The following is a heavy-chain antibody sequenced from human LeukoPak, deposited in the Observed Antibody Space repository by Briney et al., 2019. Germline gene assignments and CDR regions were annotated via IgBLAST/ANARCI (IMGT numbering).Heavy chain of an antibody. J-gene: IGHJ3*02. CDR3: AREDYYDSSGYYADAFDI. Sequence: GGSLRLPCAASGFTFSSYSMNWVRQAPGKGLEWVSSISSSSSYIYYADSVKGRFTISRDNAKNSLYLQMNSLRAEDTAVYYCAREDYYDSSGYYADAFDIWGQGTMVTVSS. D-gene: IGHD3-22*01. V-gene: IGHV3-21*01. CDR2: ISSSSSYI. CDR1: GFTFSSYS.